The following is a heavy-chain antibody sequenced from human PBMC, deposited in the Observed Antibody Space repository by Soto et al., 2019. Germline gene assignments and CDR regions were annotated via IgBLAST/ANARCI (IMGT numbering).Heavy chain of an antibody. CDR2: IYYSGST. V-gene: IGHV4-30-4*01. CDR3: ARVDNWSDRTYYYYGMDV. Sequence: SETLSLTCTVSGGSISSGDYYWSWIRQPPGKGLEWIGYIYYSGSTYYNPSLKSRVTISVDTSKNQFSLKLSSVTAADTAVYYCARVDNWSDRTYYYYGMDVWGQGTTVTVSS. CDR1: GGSISSGDYY. D-gene: IGHD1-1*01. J-gene: IGHJ6*02.